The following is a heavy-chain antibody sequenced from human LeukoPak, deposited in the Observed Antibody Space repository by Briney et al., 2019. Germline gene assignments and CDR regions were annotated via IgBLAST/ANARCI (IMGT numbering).Heavy chain of an antibody. CDR2: INPNSGGT. CDR1: GYTFTGYY. J-gene: IGHJ4*02. Sequence: ASVKVSCKASGYTFTGYYMHWVRQAPGQGLEWMGWINPNSGGTNYAQKFQGRVTMTRDTSISTAYMELSRLRSDDTAVYYCARDRRNTVIPFDYWVQGTLVTVSS. D-gene: IGHD4-17*01. CDR3: ARDRRNTVIPFDY. V-gene: IGHV1-2*02.